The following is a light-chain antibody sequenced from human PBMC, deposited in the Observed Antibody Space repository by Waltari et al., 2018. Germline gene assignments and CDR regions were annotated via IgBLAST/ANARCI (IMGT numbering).Light chain of an antibody. CDR3: QRLNSYPF. J-gene: IGKJ2*01. CDR1: QDIGSY. Sequence: DFHLTQSPSFLSPSVVDRVIITCRASQDIGSYLAWYQQKPGKVPKLLISAASTLQSGVPSRFSGSGSGTEFTLTISSLQPEDLATYYCQRLNSYPFFGQGTKLEI. CDR2: AAS. V-gene: IGKV1-9*01.